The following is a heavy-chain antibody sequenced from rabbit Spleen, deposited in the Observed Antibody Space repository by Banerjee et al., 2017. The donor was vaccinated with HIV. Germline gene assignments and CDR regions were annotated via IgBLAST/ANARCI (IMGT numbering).Heavy chain of an antibody. V-gene: IGHV1S45*01. CDR3: ARGSTTMTMVIIGYYFNL. CDR2: IDAGGSGIT. J-gene: IGHJ4*01. D-gene: IGHD2-1*01. Sequence: QEQLVESGGGLVQPEGSLTLTCKASGFDFRRYYLSWVRQAPGKGLEWIACIDAGGSGITYYASWAKGRFTISKTSSTTVTLQMTSLTAADTATYFCARGSTTMTMVIIGYYFNLWGPGTLVTVS. CDR1: GFDFRRYYL.